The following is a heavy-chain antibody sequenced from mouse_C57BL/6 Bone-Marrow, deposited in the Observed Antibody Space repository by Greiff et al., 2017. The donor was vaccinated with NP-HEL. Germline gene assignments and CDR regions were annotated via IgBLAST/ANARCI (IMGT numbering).Heavy chain of an antibody. Sequence: VQLKESGPELVKPGASVKISCKASGYTFTDYYMNWVKQSHGKSLEWIGDINPNNGGTSYNQKFKGKATLTVDKSSSTAYMELRSLTSEDSAVYYCARGGSTVWYFDVWGTGTTVTVSS. J-gene: IGHJ1*03. V-gene: IGHV1-26*01. CDR3: ARGGSTVWYFDV. CDR1: GYTFTDYY. D-gene: IGHD1-1*01. CDR2: INPNNGGT.